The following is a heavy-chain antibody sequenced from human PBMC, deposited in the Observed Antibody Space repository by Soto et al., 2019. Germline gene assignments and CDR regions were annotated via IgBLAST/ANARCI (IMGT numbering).Heavy chain of an antibody. CDR2: FSAYNGNT. D-gene: IGHD3-22*01. Sequence: GASVKVSCKASGYTFTRYGISWVRQAPGQGLEWMGWFSAYNGNTNYAQKLQGRVTMTTDTSTSTAYMELRSLRSDDTAVYYCARDVAYYYDSSGYYCDYWGQGTLVTVSS. CDR1: GYTFTRYG. J-gene: IGHJ4*02. V-gene: IGHV1-18*04. CDR3: ARDVAYYYDSSGYYCDY.